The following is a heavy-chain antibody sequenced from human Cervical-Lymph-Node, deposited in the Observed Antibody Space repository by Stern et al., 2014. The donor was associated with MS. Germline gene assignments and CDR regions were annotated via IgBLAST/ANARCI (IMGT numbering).Heavy chain of an antibody. Sequence: QVPLRESGPTLVKPTQTLTLTCTFSGFSLSTSGVGVGWIRQPPGKALEWLALIYGDDDKRYSPSLESRLTITKDTSKNLVFLTMTNMDPVDTATYYCAHLTTATALDYWGQGTLVTVSS. CDR1: GFSLSTSGVG. CDR2: IYGDDDK. D-gene: IGHD1-1*01. V-gene: IGHV2-5*02. CDR3: AHLTTATALDY. J-gene: IGHJ4*02.